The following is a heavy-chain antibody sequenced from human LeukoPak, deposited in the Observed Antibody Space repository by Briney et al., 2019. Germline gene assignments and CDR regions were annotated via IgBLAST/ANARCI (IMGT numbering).Heavy chain of an antibody. J-gene: IGHJ4*02. CDR2: IRSKVYRTT. Sequence: GGSLRLSCTASGFSFGDYGMSWVRQAPGKGLEWVGFIRSKVYRTTEYVASVKGRFTISRDDSKSIAYLQMNSLKTEDTAVYYCTGSFGELTFFDYWGQGTLVTVSS. CDR3: TGSFGELTFFDY. D-gene: IGHD3-10*01. V-gene: IGHV3-49*04. CDR1: GFSFGDYG.